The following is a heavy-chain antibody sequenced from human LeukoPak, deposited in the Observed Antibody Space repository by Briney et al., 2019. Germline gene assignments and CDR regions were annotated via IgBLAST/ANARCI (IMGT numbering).Heavy chain of an antibody. CDR1: GFTFSNYM. V-gene: IGHV3-74*01. CDR2: VNSDGSST. J-gene: IGHJ4*02. D-gene: IGHD3-10*01. Sequence: PGGSLRLSCAASGFTFSNYMIAWVRQAPGKGLVWVSTVNSDGSSTAYADSVKGRFTISRDNAENTVFLQLHSLRAEDTAVYYCTRGHPGKLDYWGQGTPSPSPQ. CDR3: TRGHPGKLDY.